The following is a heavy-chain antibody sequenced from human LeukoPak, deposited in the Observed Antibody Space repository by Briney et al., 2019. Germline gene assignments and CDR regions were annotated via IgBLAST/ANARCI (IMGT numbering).Heavy chain of an antibody. D-gene: IGHD5-12*01. Sequence: GGSLRLSCAASGFTFSSYGMSWVRQAPGKGLEWVANIKQDGSEKYYVDSVKGRFTISRDNAKNSLYLQINSLRAEDTAVYYCAKDRYLVATTFPSGWGQGTLVTVSS. CDR1: GFTFSSYG. CDR3: AKDRYLVATTFPSG. V-gene: IGHV3-7*01. J-gene: IGHJ4*02. CDR2: IKQDGSEK.